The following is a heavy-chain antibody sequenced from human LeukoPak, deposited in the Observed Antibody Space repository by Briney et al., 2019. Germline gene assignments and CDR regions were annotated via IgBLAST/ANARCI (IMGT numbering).Heavy chain of an antibody. V-gene: IGHV3-23*01. CDR3: AKDGLYGSGSYYKDYYYYMDV. CDR1: GFTFSSYG. J-gene: IGHJ6*03. Sequence: GGSLRLSCAASGFTFSSYGMSWVRQAPGKGLEWVSAISGSGGSTYYADSVKGRFTISRDNSKNTLYLQMNSLRAEDTAVYYCAKDGLYGSGSYYKDYYYYMDVWGKGTTVTVSS. D-gene: IGHD3-10*01. CDR2: ISGSGGST.